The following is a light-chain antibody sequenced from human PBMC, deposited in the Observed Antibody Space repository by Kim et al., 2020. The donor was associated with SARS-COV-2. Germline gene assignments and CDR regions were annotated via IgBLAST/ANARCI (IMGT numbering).Light chain of an antibody. CDR1: SSDVGGYNY. CDR2: EVS. CDR3: CSYAGSNNYVV. V-gene: IGLV2-8*01. Sequence: QSVTISCTGTSSDVGGYNYVSWYQQHPGKAPKLMIYEVSQRPSGVPDRFSGSKSGNTASLTISGLQAEDEADYYCCSYAGSNNYVVFGGGTQLTVL. J-gene: IGLJ2*01.